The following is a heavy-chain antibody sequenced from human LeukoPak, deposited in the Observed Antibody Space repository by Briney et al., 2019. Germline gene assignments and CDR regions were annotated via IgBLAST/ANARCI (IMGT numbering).Heavy chain of an antibody. Sequence: RASVKVSCKASGYTFTGYYMHWVRQAPGQGLKWMGWINPNSGGTNYAQKFQGRVTMTRDTSISTAYMELSRLRSDDTAVYYCARGDSSGWYPIAFDYWGQGTLVTVSS. V-gene: IGHV1-2*02. CDR1: GYTFTGYY. J-gene: IGHJ4*02. CDR2: INPNSGGT. D-gene: IGHD6-19*01. CDR3: ARGDSSGWYPIAFDY.